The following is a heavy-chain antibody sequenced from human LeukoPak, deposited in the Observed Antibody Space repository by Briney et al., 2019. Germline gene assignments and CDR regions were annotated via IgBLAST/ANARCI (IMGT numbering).Heavy chain of an antibody. Sequence: GGSLRLSCAASGFTFSSYAMHWVRQAPGKGLEWVAVISYDGSNKYYADSVKGRFTISRDNSKNTLYLQMNSLRAEDAAVYYCARDSDSSGYYSWGYYYGMDVWGQGTTVTVSS. V-gene: IGHV3-30-3*01. D-gene: IGHD3-22*01. CDR1: GFTFSSYA. CDR2: ISYDGSNK. J-gene: IGHJ6*02. CDR3: ARDSDSSGYYSWGYYYGMDV.